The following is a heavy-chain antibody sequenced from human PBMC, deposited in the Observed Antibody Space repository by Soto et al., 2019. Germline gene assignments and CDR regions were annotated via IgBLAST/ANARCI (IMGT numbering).Heavy chain of an antibody. J-gene: IGHJ6*03. V-gene: IGHV3-23*01. CDR2: ISGSGGST. CDR1: GFTFSSYA. Sequence: GGSLRLSCAASGFTFSSYAMSWVRQAPVKGLEWVSAISGSGGSTYYADSVKGRFTISRDNSKNTLYLQMNSLRAEDTAVYYCAKEPGYGDYAYYYYMDVWGKGTTVTVSS. CDR3: AKEPGYGDYAYYYYMDV. D-gene: IGHD4-17*01.